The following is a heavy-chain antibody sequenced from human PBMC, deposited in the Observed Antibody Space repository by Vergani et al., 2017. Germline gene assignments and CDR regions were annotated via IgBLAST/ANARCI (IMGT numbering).Heavy chain of an antibody. Sequence: QVQLVQSGAEVKKPGASVKVSCKASGYTFTGYDINWVRQATGQGLEWMGWMNPNSGNTGYAQKFQGRVTMTRNTSISTAYMELSSLRSEDTAVYYCARGLPSGIRYCSSTSCYTRWFDPWGQGTLVTVSS. CDR1: GYTFTGYD. CDR3: ARGLPSGIRYCSSTSCYTRWFDP. D-gene: IGHD2-2*02. CDR2: MNPNSGNT. V-gene: IGHV1-8*01. J-gene: IGHJ5*02.